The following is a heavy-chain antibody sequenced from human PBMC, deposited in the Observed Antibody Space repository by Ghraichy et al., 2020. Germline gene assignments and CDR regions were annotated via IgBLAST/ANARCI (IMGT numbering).Heavy chain of an antibody. V-gene: IGHV3-21*01. CDR1: GFTFSDYS. Sequence: GGSLRLSCAASGFTFSDYSMNWVRQAPGKGLEWVSSISSNSAYTYYADSVKGRFTISRDDATNSLYLQMNSLRAEDTAIYFCARDCGEYTWDSGFDSWGQGNLVPVPS. CDR3: ARDCGEYTWDSGFDS. J-gene: IGHJ4*02. CDR2: ISSNSAYT. D-gene: IGHD1-26*01.